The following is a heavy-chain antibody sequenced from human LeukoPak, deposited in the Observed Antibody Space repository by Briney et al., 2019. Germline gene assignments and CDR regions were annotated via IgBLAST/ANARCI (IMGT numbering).Heavy chain of an antibody. J-gene: IGHJ3*02. Sequence: GESLKISCKGSGYSFTSYWIGWVRQMPGEGLEWMGIIYPGDSDTRYSPSFQGQVTISADKSISTAYLQWSSLKASDTAMYYCARPRGGSGSYYDAFDIWGQGTMVTVSS. D-gene: IGHD3-10*01. V-gene: IGHV5-51*01. CDR3: ARPRGGSGSYYDAFDI. CDR2: IYPGDSDT. CDR1: GYSFTSYW.